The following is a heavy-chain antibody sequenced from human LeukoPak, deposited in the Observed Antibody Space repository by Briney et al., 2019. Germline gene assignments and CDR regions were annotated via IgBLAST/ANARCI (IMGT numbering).Heavy chain of an antibody. CDR1: GFTFSDYY. V-gene: IGHV3-11*05. CDR2: ISSTSIYT. J-gene: IGHJ4*02. Sequence: GGFLRLSCAASGFTFSDYYMSWIRQAPGKGLEWVSDISSTSIYTNYADSVKGRFTISRDNAKNSLYLQMNSLRAEDTAVYYCAREDGYSSSWYSDYWGQGTLVTVSS. D-gene: IGHD6-13*01. CDR3: AREDGYSSSWYSDY.